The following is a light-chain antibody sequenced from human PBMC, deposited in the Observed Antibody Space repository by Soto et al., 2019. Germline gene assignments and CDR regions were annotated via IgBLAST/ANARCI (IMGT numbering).Light chain of an antibody. Sequence: DIQMTQSPSSLSASVGDRVTITCRASQSISSYLNWYQQKPGKAPKLLIYAASSLQSGVPSRFSGSGSGTDFTLTISSLQPEDFATYYCQQSYSTPCTFGGGTKVDNK. V-gene: IGKV1-39*01. CDR1: QSISSY. CDR3: QQSYSTPCT. CDR2: AAS. J-gene: IGKJ4*01.